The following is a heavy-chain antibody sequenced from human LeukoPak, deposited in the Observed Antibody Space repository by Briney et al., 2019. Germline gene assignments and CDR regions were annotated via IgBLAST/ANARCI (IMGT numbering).Heavy chain of an antibody. Sequence: GGSLRLSCAASGFTFSSYAMSWVRQAPGQGLEWVSVMFSNGATYYADSVKGRFTISRDNAKNSLYLQMNSLRAEDTALYYCAKDIVTYYDFWSGYYTGDYGMDVWGQGTTVTVSS. V-gene: IGHV3-23*01. J-gene: IGHJ6*02. CDR1: GFTFSSYA. CDR2: MFSNGAT. D-gene: IGHD3-3*01. CDR3: AKDIVTYYDFWSGYYTGDYGMDV.